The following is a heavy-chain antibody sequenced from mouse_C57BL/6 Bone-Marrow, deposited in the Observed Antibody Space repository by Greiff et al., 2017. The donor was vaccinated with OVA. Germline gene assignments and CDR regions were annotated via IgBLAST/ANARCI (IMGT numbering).Heavy chain of an antibody. J-gene: IGHJ2*01. V-gene: IGHV1-76*01. CDR3: TKDGGYYFED. CDR1: GYTFTDHY. Sequence: QVHVKQSGAEVVRPGASVKLSCKASGYTFTDHYINWVKQRPGQGLEWIASIYPGSGNTYYNEKFKGKATLTAENSSNPAYLQLSRLTSEDSAVYFCTKDGGYYFEDWGQGTTLTVSS. D-gene: IGHD1-1*02. CDR2: IYPGSGNT.